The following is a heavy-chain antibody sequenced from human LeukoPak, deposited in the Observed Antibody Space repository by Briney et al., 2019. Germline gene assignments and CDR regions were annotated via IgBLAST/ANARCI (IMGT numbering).Heavy chain of an antibody. CDR1: KFTFSHYG. J-gene: IGHJ5*02. V-gene: IGHV3-33*01. D-gene: IGHD3-9*01. CDR3: ARGYYDILTGLQLNWFDP. CDR2: IFNDGSNQ. Sequence: GGSLRLSCAASKFTFSHYGMHWVRQAPGKGLEWVAVIFNDGSNQYYADSVKGRFTVSRDNSQNTLYLQMNSLRPEDTAVYYCARGYYDILTGLQLNWFDPWGQGTLVTVSS.